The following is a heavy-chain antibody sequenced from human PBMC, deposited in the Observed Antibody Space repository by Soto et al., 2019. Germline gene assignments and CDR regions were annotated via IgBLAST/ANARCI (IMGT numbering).Heavy chain of an antibody. J-gene: IGHJ4*02. CDR2: ISGSDGST. CDR3: ARLSSSWYFEY. Sequence: EVQLLESGGGLVQPGGSLRLSCAASGFTFSSYAMNWVRQAPGKGLEWVSVISGSDGSTYYADPVQGRFTISRDTSKNTLNVQMNSLRAEDTAVYYCARLSSSWYFEYWGQGNRVTVSS. CDR1: GFTFSSYA. D-gene: IGHD6-13*01. V-gene: IGHV3-23*01.